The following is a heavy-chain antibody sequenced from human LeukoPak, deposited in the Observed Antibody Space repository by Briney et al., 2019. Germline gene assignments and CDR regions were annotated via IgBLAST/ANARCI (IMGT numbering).Heavy chain of an antibody. J-gene: IGHJ3*02. D-gene: IGHD6-13*01. Sequence: GGSVRLSCAASGFTICTNFLTWVPQAPGKGREGVSDIYAGGSTYYADSVKGRFIISRDNSKNTLYLQMNSLIPEDTAVYYCARKFSAAGALAALDIWGQGTMVTVSS. CDR3: ARKFSAAGALAALDI. V-gene: IGHV3-66*02. CDR1: GFTICTNF. CDR2: IYAGGST.